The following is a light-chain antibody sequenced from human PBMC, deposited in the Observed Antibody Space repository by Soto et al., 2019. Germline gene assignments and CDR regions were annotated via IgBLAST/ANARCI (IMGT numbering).Light chain of an antibody. J-gene: IGKJ3*01. CDR3: LKYNSAPFA. V-gene: IGKV1-27*01. CDR1: QGMGIY. Sequence: DIQMTQSPASLSASVGDRVTISCRASQGMGIYLAWYQQKPGKVPKLLIYGASTLQSGVPSRFSGGGYGADFTLTITSLQPEDVATYYCLKYNSAPFAFGPGTRVEIK. CDR2: GAS.